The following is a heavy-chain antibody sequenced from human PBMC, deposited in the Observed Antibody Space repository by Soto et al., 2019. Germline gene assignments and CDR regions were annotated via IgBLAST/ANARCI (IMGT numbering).Heavy chain of an antibody. CDR1: GFTFGGFY. CDR2: ISGSGGII. V-gene: IGHV3-11*01. Sequence: QVQLVESGGGSAKPGGSLRLSCAASGFTFGGFYMGWIRQAPGRGLEWVSFISGSGGIIYLADSVKGRFAISRDNTKNSLYLQMNSLRADDTAVYYCGRDTYYDGSGYHSGGVDFWGQGTLVTVSS. J-gene: IGHJ4*02. CDR3: GRDTYYDGSGYHSGGVDF. D-gene: IGHD3-22*01.